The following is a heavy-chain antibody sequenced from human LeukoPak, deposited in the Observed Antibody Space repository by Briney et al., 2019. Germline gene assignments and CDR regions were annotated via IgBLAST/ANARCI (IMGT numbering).Heavy chain of an antibody. J-gene: IGHJ4*02. Sequence: PSQTLSLTCTVSGGSISSGGYYWSWIRQHPGKGLEWIGYIYYSGSTYYNPSLKSRVTISVDTSKNQFSLKLSSVTAADTAVYYCARLKREGAARRAVFDYWGQGTLVTVSS. V-gene: IGHV4-31*03. CDR2: IYYSGST. CDR1: GGSISSGGYY. D-gene: IGHD6-6*01. CDR3: ARLKREGAARRAVFDY.